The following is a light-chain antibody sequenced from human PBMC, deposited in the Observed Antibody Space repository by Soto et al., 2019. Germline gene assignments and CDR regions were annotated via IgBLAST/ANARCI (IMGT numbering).Light chain of an antibody. Sequence: IVLAQSPVTLSLSPGERATLSFMASQTVSRMYLSWFQQKPGQAPRLLIYGTSTRATGIPVRFSGSGSGTDFTLTISSLQPEDFAVYFCHQDFNLPWTFGQGTKVDIK. CDR2: GTS. V-gene: IGKV3D-7*01. CDR3: HQDFNLPWT. J-gene: IGKJ1*01. CDR1: QTVSRMY.